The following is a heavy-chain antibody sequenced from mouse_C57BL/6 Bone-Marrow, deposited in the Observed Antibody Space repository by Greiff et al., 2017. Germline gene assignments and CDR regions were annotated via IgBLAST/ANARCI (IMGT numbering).Heavy chain of an antibody. D-gene: IGHD1-1*01. CDR1: GYTFTSYD. Sequence: VQLHQSGPELVKPGASVKLSCKASGYTFTSYDINWVKQRPGQGLEWIGWIYPRDGSTTYNEKFKGTATLTVDTSSSTAYMELHSLTSEYSAVYVCARSPYYYGSSYDWFAYWGQGTLVTVSA. CDR3: ARSPYYYGSSYDWFAY. J-gene: IGHJ3*01. CDR2: IYPRDGST. V-gene: IGHV1-85*01.